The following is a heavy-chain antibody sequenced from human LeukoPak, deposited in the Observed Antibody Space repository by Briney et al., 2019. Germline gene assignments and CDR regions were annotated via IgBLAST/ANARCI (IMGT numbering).Heavy chain of an antibody. CDR3: AKVESIGYYDSSGRGILDY. V-gene: IGHV3-23*01. Sequence: GGSLRLSCAASGFTFSSYAMSWVRQAPGKGLEWVSAISGSGGSTYYADSVKGRFTISRDNSKNTLYLQMNSLRAEDTAVYYWAKVESIGYYDSSGRGILDYWGQGTLVTVSS. CDR1: GFTFSSYA. D-gene: IGHD3-22*01. J-gene: IGHJ4*02. CDR2: ISGSGGST.